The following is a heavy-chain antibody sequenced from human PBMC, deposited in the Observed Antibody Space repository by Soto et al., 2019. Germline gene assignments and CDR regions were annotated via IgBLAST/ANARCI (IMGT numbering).Heavy chain of an antibody. CDR3: ARDPGSAWSARIFDF. Sequence: SETLSLTCTVSGGSISSYYWSWIRQPPGKGLEWIGYIYYSGSTNYNPSLKSRVTISVDTSKNQFSLKLSSVTAADTGVYYCARDPGSAWSARIFDFWGQGTVVTVSS. V-gene: IGHV4-59*01. CDR2: IYYSGST. CDR1: GGSISSYY. D-gene: IGHD6-19*01. J-gene: IGHJ4*02.